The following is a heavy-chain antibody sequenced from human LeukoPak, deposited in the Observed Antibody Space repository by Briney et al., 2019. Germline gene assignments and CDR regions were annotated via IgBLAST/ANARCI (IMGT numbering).Heavy chain of an antibody. CDR3: ARGRGISWFGELFAGYFDY. Sequence: SVTVSCKASGYTFTSYGISWVRQAPGQGLEWMGWISEYNGNTNYAQKLQGRVTMTTDTSTSTAYMELRSLRSDDTAVYYCARGRGISWFGELFAGYFDYWGQGTLVTVSS. J-gene: IGHJ4*02. D-gene: IGHD3-10*01. CDR1: GYTFTSYG. CDR2: ISEYNGNT. V-gene: IGHV1-18*01.